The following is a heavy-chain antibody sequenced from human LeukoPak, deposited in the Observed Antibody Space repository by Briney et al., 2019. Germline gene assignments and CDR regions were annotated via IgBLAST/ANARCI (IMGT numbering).Heavy chain of an antibody. V-gene: IGHV3-23*01. Sequence: PGGSLRLSCAASGFTFSNYAMSWIRQTPGKRLEWVSTVPGSGPNTYYADSVKGRFTISRDNSRNTLYLQMYRLRAEDTAVYYCAKDLRSGWYDYYFYYIDVWGKGTTVTVSS. CDR1: GFTFSNYA. J-gene: IGHJ6*03. CDR2: VPGSGPNT. CDR3: AKDLRSGWYDYYFYYIDV. D-gene: IGHD6-19*01.